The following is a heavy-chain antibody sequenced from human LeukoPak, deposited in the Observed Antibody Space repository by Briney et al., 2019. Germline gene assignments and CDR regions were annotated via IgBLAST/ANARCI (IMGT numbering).Heavy chain of an antibody. V-gene: IGHV3-7*04. Sequence: GGSLRLSCVATGFTFSDYHMTWVRQAPGKGLEWVADIDQEGSQKYYVDSVKGRFTISRDNAKNSLHLQMNSLRAEDTAVYYCARNPLRRFDYWGQGTLVTVSS. CDR3: ARNPLRRFDY. J-gene: IGHJ4*02. CDR1: GFTFSDYH. CDR2: IDQEGSQK.